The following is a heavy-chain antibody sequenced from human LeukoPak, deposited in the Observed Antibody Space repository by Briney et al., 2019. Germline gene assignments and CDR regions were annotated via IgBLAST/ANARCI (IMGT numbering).Heavy chain of an antibody. J-gene: IGHJ5*02. CDR2: ISAYNGNT. CDR3: ARVKTGGPPADQLPSNWFDP. Sequence: ASVKVSCKASGYTFTSYGISWVRQAPGQGLEWMGWISAYNGNTNYAQKLQGRVTMTTDTSTSTAYMELRSLRSDDTAVYYCARVKTGGPPADQLPSNWFDPWGQGTLVTVSS. V-gene: IGHV1-18*01. CDR1: GYTFTSYG. D-gene: IGHD2-2*01.